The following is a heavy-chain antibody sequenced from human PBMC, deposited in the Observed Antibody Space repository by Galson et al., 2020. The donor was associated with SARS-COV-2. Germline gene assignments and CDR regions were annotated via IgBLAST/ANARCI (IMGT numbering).Heavy chain of an antibody. CDR2: INHSGST. J-gene: IGHJ6*02. V-gene: IGHV4-34*01. Sequence: SQTISLTCAVYGGSLGATYWSWIRQPPGKGLEWIGEINHSGSTNYNPSLKSRVTISVDTSKNQFSLKVNSVIAADTAVYYCARKNWKVFYYYYGMDVWGQGTTVTVSS. CDR3: ARKNWKVFYYYYGMDV. CDR1: GGSLGATY. D-gene: IGHD1-1*01.